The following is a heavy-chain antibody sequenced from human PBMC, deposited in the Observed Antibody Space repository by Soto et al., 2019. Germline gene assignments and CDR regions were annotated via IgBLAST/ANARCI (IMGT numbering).Heavy chain of an antibody. D-gene: IGHD2-15*01. V-gene: IGHV4-59*01. CDR1: GGSISGYY. CDR2: IYYSGST. Sequence: QVQLQESGPRLVKPSETLSLTCTVSGGSISGYYWSWIRQPPGKGLEWIGYIYYSGSTNYNPSLKSRVTISVDTSKNQFSVKLSSVTAADTAVYYCARGRGSTLRYFDYWGQGTLVTVSS. J-gene: IGHJ4*02. CDR3: ARGRGSTLRYFDY.